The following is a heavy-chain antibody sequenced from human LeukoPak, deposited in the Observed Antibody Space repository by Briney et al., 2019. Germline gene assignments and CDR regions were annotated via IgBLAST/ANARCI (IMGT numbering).Heavy chain of an antibody. Sequence: SETLSLTCTVSGGSISSYYWSWIRQPPGKGLEWIGYIYYSGSTNYNPSLKSRATISVDTSKNQFSLKLSSVTAADTAVYYCARGVVVTAFTYAFDIWGQGTMVTVSS. D-gene: IGHD2-21*02. V-gene: IGHV4-59*01. J-gene: IGHJ3*02. CDR2: IYYSGST. CDR1: GGSISSYY. CDR3: ARGVVVTAFTYAFDI.